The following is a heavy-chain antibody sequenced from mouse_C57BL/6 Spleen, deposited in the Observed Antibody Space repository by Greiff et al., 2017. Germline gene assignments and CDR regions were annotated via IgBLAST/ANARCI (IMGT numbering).Heavy chain of an antibody. J-gene: IGHJ1*03. D-gene: IGHD2-1*01. CDR2: IDPSDSYT. CDR1: GYTFTSYW. Sequence: VQLQQPGAELVMPGASVKLSCKASGYTFTSYWMHWVKQRPGQGLEWIGEIDPSDSYTNYNQKFKGKSTLTVDKSSSTAYMQLSSLTSEDSAVYYCARSEASIYYGKESYWYFDVWGTGTTVTVSS. CDR3: ARSEASIYYGKESYWYFDV. V-gene: IGHV1-69*01.